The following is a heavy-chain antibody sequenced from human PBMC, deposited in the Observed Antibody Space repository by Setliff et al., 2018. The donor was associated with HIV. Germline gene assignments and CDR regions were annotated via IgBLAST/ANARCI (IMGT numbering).Heavy chain of an antibody. D-gene: IGHD3-3*01. J-gene: IGHJ6*03. CDR3: ARVGSYDFWSGLYYYYYYMDV. Sequence: ASVKVSCKASGYTFTSYAMNWVRQAPGQGLDWMGWTNTNTGNPTYAQGFTGRFVCSLDTSVSTAHLQISSLKAEDTAVYYCARVGSYDFWSGLYYYYYYMDVWGKGTTVTVSS. V-gene: IGHV7-4-1*02. CDR2: TNTNTGNP. CDR1: GYTFTSYA.